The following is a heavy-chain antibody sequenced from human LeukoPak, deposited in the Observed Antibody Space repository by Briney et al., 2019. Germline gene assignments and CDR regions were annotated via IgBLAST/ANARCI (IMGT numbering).Heavy chain of an antibody. CDR2: IYYSGST. CDR1: GGSISSYY. D-gene: IGHD3-22*01. CDR3: ARVYDSSGYLYYFDY. Sequence: SETLSLTCTVSGGSISSYYWSWIRQPPGKGLEWIGYIYYSGSTNYNPSLKSRVTISVDTSKNQFSLKLSSATAADTAVYYCARVYDSSGYLYYFDYWGQGTLVTVSS. J-gene: IGHJ4*02. V-gene: IGHV4-59*01.